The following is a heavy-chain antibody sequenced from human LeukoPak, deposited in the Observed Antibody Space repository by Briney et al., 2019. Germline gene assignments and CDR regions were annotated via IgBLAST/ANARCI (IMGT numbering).Heavy chain of an antibody. Sequence: PGGSLRLSCAASGFTFSSYAMSWVRQAPGKGLEWVSAISGSGGSTYYADSVKGRFTISRDNSKNTLYLQMNSLRAEDTAVYYSAKLAVVVVAARSVDYWGQGTLVTVSS. V-gene: IGHV3-23*01. CDR2: ISGSGGST. CDR1: GFTFSSYA. CDR3: AKLAVVVVAARSVDY. D-gene: IGHD2-15*01. J-gene: IGHJ4*02.